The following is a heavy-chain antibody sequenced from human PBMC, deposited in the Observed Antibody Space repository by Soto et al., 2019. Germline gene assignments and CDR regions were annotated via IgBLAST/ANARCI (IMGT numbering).Heavy chain of an antibody. D-gene: IGHD2-8*02. CDR2: SGGGCGTT. CDR1: GVTFSNYA. J-gene: IGHJ6*02. CDR3: GRDWTGNTCPCLDV. V-gene: IGHV3-23*01. Sequence: EVQLWESGGGLVQPGGSLRLSCAASGVTFSNYALTWVRQSPGKGLEWVSTSGGGCGTTYYADTVKGRFTISRDNSKNTRSLQMSSLRVEDTAIYYCGRDWTGNTCPCLDVWGQGTTVSVSS.